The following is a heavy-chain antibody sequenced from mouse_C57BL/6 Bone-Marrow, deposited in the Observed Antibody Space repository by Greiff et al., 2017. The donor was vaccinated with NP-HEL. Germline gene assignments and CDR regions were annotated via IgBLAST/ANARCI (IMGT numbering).Heavy chain of an antibody. D-gene: IGHD2-4*01. Sequence: EVQLQQSGAELVRPGASVKLSCTASGFNIKDDYMHWVKQRPEQGLEWIGWIDPENGDTEYASKFQGKATITADTSSNTAYLQLSSLTSEDTAVYYCTTSGYDSSFDYWGQGTTLTVSS. V-gene: IGHV14-4*01. CDR1: GFNIKDDY. CDR3: TTSGYDSSFDY. CDR2: IDPENGDT. J-gene: IGHJ2*01.